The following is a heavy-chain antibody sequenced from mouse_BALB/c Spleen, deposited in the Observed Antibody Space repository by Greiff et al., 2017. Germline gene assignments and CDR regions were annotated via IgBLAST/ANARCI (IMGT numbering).Heavy chain of an antibody. V-gene: IGHV3-8*02. CDR2: ISYSGST. J-gene: IGHJ3*01. CDR3: ARYNYTWFAY. CDR1: GDSITSGY. D-gene: IGHD1-1*01. Sequence: EVMLVESGPSLVKPSQTLSLTCSVTGDSITSGYWNWIRKFPGNKLEYMGYISYSGSTYYNPSLKSRISITRDTSKNQYYLQLNSVTTEDTATYYCARYNYTWFAYWGQGTLGTVSA.